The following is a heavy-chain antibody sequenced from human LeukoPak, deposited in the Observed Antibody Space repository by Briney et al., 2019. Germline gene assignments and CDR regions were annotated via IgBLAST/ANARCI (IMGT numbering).Heavy chain of an antibody. CDR2: ISSSSSYI. D-gene: IGHD3-16*02. J-gene: IGHJ4*02. Sequence: KTGGSLRLSCAASGFTFSSYSMNWVRQAPGKGPEWVSSISSSSSYIYYADSMKGRFTISRDNSKNTLYLQMNSLRAEDTAVYYCAKGAITFGGVIVPGYWGQGTLVTVSS. CDR3: AKGAITFGGVIVPGY. V-gene: IGHV3-21*01. CDR1: GFTFSSYS.